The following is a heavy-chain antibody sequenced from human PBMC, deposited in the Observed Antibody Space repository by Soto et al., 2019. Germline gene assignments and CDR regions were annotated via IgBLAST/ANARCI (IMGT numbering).Heavy chain of an antibody. D-gene: IGHD2-15*01. J-gene: IGHJ3*02. V-gene: IGHV4-30-2*01. CDR3: ARDLGYCSGGSCYGDAFDT. Sequence: QLQLQESGSGLVKPSQTLSLTCAVSGGSISSGGYSWSWIRQPRGKGLEWIGYIYHSGSTYDNPSLKSRVTIRVYRTKKQFSLKLSSVIAAVTAVYYCARDLGYCSGGSCYGDAFDTWGQGTMVTVSS. CDR2: IYHSGST. CDR1: GGSISSGGYS.